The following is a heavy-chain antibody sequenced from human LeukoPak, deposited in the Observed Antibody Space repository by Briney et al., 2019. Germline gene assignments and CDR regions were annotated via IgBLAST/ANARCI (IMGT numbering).Heavy chain of an antibody. CDR1: GGSISYYY. V-gene: IGHV4-59*01. CDR2: IYYSGTT. CDR3: ATSIVGATKFLDY. Sequence: PSETLSLTCSVSGGSISYYYWSWIRQPPGKGLEWIGYIYYSGTTNYNPSLKSRVTISIDTSKNQFSLELSSATAADTAVYYCATSIVGATKFLDYWGQGTLVTVSS. D-gene: IGHD1-26*01. J-gene: IGHJ4*02.